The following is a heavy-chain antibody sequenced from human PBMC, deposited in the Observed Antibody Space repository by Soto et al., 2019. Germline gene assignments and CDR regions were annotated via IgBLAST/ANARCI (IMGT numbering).Heavy chain of an antibody. CDR3: ARLGGYYQAFDS. D-gene: IGHD3-22*01. J-gene: IGHJ4*02. V-gene: IGHV4-59*08. Sequence: SETHCVTSSVADGSIRGVCGSWIRQNPGKGLEWIGYIYYTGTTKYNPSLKSRLTISVDTSKNQFSLKLSSVTAADTAVYYCARLGGYYQAFDSWGQGTLVTVSS. CDR1: DGSIRGVC. CDR2: IYYTGTT.